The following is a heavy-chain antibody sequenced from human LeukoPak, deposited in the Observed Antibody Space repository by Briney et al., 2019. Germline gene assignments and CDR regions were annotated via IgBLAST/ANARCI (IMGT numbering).Heavy chain of an antibody. V-gene: IGHV1-18*01. CDR3: ARGVAIFGVGPYYYMDV. CDR1: GYTFTNYG. CDR2: ISAHNGNT. D-gene: IGHD3-3*01. Sequence: GASVKVSCKASGYTFTNYGISWVRQAPGQGLEWMGWISAHNGNTDYAQKFQGRVTMTTDTSTSTAYMELRSLRSDDRAVYYCARGVAIFGVGPYYYMDVWGKGTTVTVSS. J-gene: IGHJ6*03.